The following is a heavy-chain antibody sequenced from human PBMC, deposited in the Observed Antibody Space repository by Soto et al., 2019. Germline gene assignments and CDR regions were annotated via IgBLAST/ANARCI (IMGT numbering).Heavy chain of an antibody. Sequence: TSETLSLTCTVSGGSVSIISYYWSWIRQPPGKELEWIGYIYYNENTKYSPSLKSRVTMSVDTSKNHFSLKLISVTTADTAVYFCAREGNLGRWIQPLDSWGQRTLVTVSS. CDR2: IYYNENT. CDR1: GGSVSIISYY. D-gene: IGHD2-2*03. V-gene: IGHV4-61*03. CDR3: AREGNLGRWIQPLDS. J-gene: IGHJ4*02.